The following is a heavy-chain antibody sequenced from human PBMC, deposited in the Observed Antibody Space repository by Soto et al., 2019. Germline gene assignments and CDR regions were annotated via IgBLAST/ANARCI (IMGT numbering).Heavy chain of an antibody. CDR2: IKCSGGAT. V-gene: IGHV1-46*03. CDR1: GYTFTNYY. Sequence: QVQLVQSGAEVKKPGASVKVSCRTSGYTFTNYYMHWVRQAPGQGLEWMGIIKCSGGATTYALKFLGRGPMTRDTSTSAVCMELSSLRSEDTAVYYCARGGAVALVPAPVDYWGPGTRVTV. D-gene: IGHD2-15*01. J-gene: IGHJ4*02. CDR3: ARGGAVALVPAPVDY.